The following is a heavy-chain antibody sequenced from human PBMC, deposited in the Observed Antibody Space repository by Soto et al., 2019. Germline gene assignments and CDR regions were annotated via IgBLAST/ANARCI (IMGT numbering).Heavy chain of an antibody. Sequence: GGSLRLSCAASGFTFSSYAMSWVRQAPGKGLEWVSAISGSGGSTYYADSVKGRFTISRDNSKNTLYLQMNSPRAEDTAVYYCAKVCPNYDSSGYYIEGWYYWGQGTLVTVSS. CDR1: GFTFSSYA. CDR3: AKVCPNYDSSGYYIEGWYY. J-gene: IGHJ4*02. D-gene: IGHD3-22*01. V-gene: IGHV3-23*01. CDR2: ISGSGGST.